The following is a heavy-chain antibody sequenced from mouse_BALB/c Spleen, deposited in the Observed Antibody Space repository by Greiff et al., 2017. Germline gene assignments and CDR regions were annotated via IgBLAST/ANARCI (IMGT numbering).Heavy chain of an antibody. D-gene: IGHD2-1*01. Sequence: DVHLVESGGGLVKLGGSLKLSCAASGFTFSSYYMSWVRQTPEKRLELVAAINSNGGSTYYPDTVKGRFTISRDNAKNTLYLQMSSLKSEDTALYYCARHDGNYWYFDVWGAGTTVTVSS. J-gene: IGHJ1*01. CDR3: ARHDGNYWYFDV. CDR1: GFTFSSYY. CDR2: INSNGGST. V-gene: IGHV5-6-2*01.